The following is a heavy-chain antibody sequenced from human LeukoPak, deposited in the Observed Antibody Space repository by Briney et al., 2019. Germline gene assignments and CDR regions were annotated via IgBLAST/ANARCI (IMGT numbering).Heavy chain of an antibody. D-gene: IGHD1-26*01. CDR1: GYTFTSYG. CDR2: ISAYNGNT. Sequence: ASVKVSCKASGYTFTSYGISWVRQAPGQGLEWMGWISAYNGNTNYAQKLQGRVTITADESTSTAYMELSSLRSEDTAVYYCAREELSGSYFPYWGQGTLVTVSS. CDR3: AREELSGSYFPY. J-gene: IGHJ4*02. V-gene: IGHV1-18*01.